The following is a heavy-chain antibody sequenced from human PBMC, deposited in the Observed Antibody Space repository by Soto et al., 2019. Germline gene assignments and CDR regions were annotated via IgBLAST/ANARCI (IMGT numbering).Heavy chain of an antibody. J-gene: IGHJ5*02. Sequence: EVQLVESGGGLVKPGGSLRLSCAASGFTFNTYDMNWVRQAPGKGLEWVSSITTSSAYIYYADSLKGRITISRDNAKNARFLQMNSLRSDDTAVYYCVRSGTARLLRHSWFDTWGQGTLVTVSS. V-gene: IGHV3-21*01. CDR3: VRSGTARLLRHSWFDT. CDR1: GFTFNTYD. D-gene: IGHD2-21*01. CDR2: ITTSSAYI.